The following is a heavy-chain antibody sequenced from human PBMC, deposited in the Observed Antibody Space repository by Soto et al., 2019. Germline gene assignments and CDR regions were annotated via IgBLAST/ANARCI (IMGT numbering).Heavy chain of an antibody. CDR3: ARDWVIVVVPAARYGWFDP. CDR1: GGTFSSYA. Sequence: SVKVSCKASGGTFSSYAISWVRQAPGQGLEWMGGIIPIFGTANYAQKFQGRVTITADESTSTAYMELSSLRSEDTAVYYCARDWVIVVVPAARYGWFDPWGQGTLVTSPQ. D-gene: IGHD2-2*01. CDR2: IIPIFGTA. J-gene: IGHJ5*02. V-gene: IGHV1-69*13.